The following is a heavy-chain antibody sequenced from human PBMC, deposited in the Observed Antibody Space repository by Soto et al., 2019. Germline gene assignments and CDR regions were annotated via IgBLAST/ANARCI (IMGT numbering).Heavy chain of an antibody. J-gene: IGHJ4*02. D-gene: IGHD4-17*01. Sequence: SVKVSCKASGFTFTSSAMQWVRQARGQRLEWIGWIVVGSGNTNYAQKFQERVTITRDMSTSTAYMELSSLRSEDTAVYYCAAVPRHDYGDTPYFDYWGQGTLVTVSS. CDR2: IVVGSGNT. CDR3: AAVPRHDYGDTPYFDY. CDR1: GFTFTSSA. V-gene: IGHV1-58*02.